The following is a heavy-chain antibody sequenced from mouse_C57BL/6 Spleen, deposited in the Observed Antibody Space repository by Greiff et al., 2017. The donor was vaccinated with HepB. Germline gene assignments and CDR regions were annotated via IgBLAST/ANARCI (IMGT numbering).Heavy chain of an antibody. CDR2: IDPETGGT. CDR1: GYTFTDYE. J-gene: IGHJ1*03. Sequence: QVQLKESGAELVRPGASVTLSCKASGYTFTDYEMHWVKQTPVHGLEWIGAIDPETGGTAYNQKFKGKAILTADKSSSTAYMELRSLTSEDSAVYYCTRGVVAEGYWYFDVWGTGTTVTVSS. CDR3: TRGVVAEGYWYFDV. V-gene: IGHV1-15*01. D-gene: IGHD1-1*01.